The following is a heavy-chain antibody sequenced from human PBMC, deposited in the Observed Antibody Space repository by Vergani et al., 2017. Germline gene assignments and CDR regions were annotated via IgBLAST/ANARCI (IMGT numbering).Heavy chain of an antibody. CDR3: AKTGTYYGFWSGYYSYYYYGMDV. Sequence: EVQLLESGGGLVQPGGSLRLSCAASGFTFSSYAMSWVRQAPGKGLEWVSAISGSGGSTYYADSVKGRFTISRDNSKNTLYLQMNSLRAEDTAVYYCAKTGTYYGFWSGYYSYYYYGMDVWGQVTTVTVSS. CDR2: ISGSGGST. J-gene: IGHJ6*01. D-gene: IGHD3-3*01. CDR1: GFTFSSYA. V-gene: IGHV3-23*01.